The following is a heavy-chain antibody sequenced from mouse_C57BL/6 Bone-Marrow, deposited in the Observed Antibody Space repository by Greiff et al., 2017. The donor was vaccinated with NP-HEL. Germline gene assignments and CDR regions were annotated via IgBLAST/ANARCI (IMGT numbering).Heavy chain of an antibody. CDR3: ARDTTVVAPSFDY. D-gene: IGHD1-1*01. V-gene: IGHV1-64*01. CDR1: GYTFTSYW. Sequence: VQLQQPGAELVKPGASVKLSCKASGYTFTSYWMHWVKQRPGQGLEWIGLIHPNSGSTNYNEKFKSKATLTVDKSSSTAYMQLSSLTSEDSAVYYCARDTTVVAPSFDYWGQGTTLTVSS. J-gene: IGHJ2*01. CDR2: IHPNSGST.